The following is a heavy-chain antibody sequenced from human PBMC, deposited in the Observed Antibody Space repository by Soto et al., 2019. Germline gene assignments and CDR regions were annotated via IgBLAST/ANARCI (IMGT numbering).Heavy chain of an antibody. V-gene: IGHV3-48*03. Sequence: EVQLVESGGGLVQPGGSLRLSCTASGFTFSNYEMTWVRQAPGKGLEWVSYISSTASHIYYAGSVKGRFTISRDSAKNSLYLQMNSLRAEDTAVYYCARENYDVSGYFLDYWGQGTLVTVSS. CDR1: GFTFSNYE. D-gene: IGHD3-22*01. CDR3: ARENYDVSGYFLDY. CDR2: ISSTASHI. J-gene: IGHJ4*02.